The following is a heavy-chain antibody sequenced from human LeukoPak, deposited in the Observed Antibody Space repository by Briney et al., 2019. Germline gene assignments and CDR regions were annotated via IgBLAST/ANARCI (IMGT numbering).Heavy chain of an antibody. CDR1: GYSFTSYW. Sequence: GESLKISCKGSGYSFTSYWIGWVRQMPGKGLERMGIIYPGDSDTRYSPSFQGQVTISADKSISTAYLQWSSLKASDTAMYYCARSPGVVGAPYYFDYWGQGTLVTVSS. CDR2: IYPGDSDT. V-gene: IGHV5-51*01. CDR3: ARSPGVVGAPYYFDY. J-gene: IGHJ4*02. D-gene: IGHD1-26*01.